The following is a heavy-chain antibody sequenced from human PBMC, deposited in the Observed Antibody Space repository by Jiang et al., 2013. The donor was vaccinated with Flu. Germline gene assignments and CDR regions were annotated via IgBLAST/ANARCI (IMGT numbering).Heavy chain of an antibody. D-gene: IGHD6-19*01. V-gene: IGHV5-51*01. Sequence: AEVKKPGESLKISCKGSGYSFTSYWIGWVRQMPGKGLEWMGIIYPGDSDTRYSPSFQGQVTISADKSISTAYLQWSSLKASDTAMYYCAKSPSLRYSGGWYDWFDPWGQGTLVTVSS. J-gene: IGHJ5*02. CDR3: AKSPSLRYSGGWYDWFDP. CDR1: GYSFTSYW. CDR2: IYPGDSDT.